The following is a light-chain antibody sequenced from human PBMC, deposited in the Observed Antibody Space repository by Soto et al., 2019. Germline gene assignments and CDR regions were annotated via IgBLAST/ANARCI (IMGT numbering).Light chain of an antibody. J-gene: IGLJ1*01. V-gene: IGLV2-14*01. CDR2: DVS. CDR1: SSDVGGYNY. CDR3: SSYTSSSTLLYV. Sequence: QSALTQPASVSGSPGQSITISCTGTSSDVGGYNYVSSYQQHPGKAPKLMIYDVSNRPSGVSNRFSGSKSGNTASLTISGLQAEDEADYYCSSYTSSSTLLYVFGPGTKLTVL.